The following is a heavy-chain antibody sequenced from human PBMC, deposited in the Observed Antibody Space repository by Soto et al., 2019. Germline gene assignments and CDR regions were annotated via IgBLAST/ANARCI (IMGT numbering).Heavy chain of an antibody. CDR1: EGSTSSSY. CDR2: VHFSGSP. D-gene: IGHD6-19*01. CDR3: ARRGGSGWFFDY. V-gene: IGHV4-59*08. Sequence: SLPLSHTCSVAEGSTSSSYWTCIRQPPGRGLEWIGYVHFSGSPNYNPSLKSRVTISVDTSKSQFSLKLSSVTATDTAVYYCARRGGSGWFFDYWGQGILVTV. J-gene: IGHJ4*02.